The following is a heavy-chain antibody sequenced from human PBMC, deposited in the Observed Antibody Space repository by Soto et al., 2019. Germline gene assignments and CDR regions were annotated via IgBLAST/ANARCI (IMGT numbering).Heavy chain of an antibody. Sequence: QVQLVQSGAEVKKPGASVKVSCKASGYTFTSYGISWVRQAPGQGLEWMGWISAYNGNTNYAQRLQGRVTMTTDTSTSTAYMELRSLRSDDTAVYYCARKRRLQYSSSWYKPHDYYYYYMDVWGKGTTVTVSS. V-gene: IGHV1-18*01. J-gene: IGHJ6*03. CDR2: ISAYNGNT. D-gene: IGHD6-13*01. CDR1: GYTFTSYG. CDR3: ARKRRLQYSSSWYKPHDYYYYYMDV.